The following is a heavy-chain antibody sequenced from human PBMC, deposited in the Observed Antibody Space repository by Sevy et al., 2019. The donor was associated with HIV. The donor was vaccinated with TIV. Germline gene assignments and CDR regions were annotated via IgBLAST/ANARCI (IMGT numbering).Heavy chain of an antibody. CDR1: GFNFDTFW. CDR3: VRVPSDVLVMPAATPSPWLDS. D-gene: IGHD3-16*02. CDR2: IDPRGKER. J-gene: IGHJ5*01. V-gene: IGHV3-7*01. Sequence: GGFLRLSCAASGFNFDTFWMGWVRQAPGRGLEWLASIDPRGKERDHLDSLKGRFTISRDNAKNSLYLEMHSLKAEDTALYYCVRVPSDVLVMPAATPSPWLDSWGQGTLVTVSS.